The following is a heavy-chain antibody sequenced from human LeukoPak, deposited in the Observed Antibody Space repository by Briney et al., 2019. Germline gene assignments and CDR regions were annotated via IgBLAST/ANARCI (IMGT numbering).Heavy chain of an antibody. CDR3: AKESSRDLDY. J-gene: IGHJ4*02. Sequence: GGSLRLSCAASGFTFSSYGMHWVRQAPGKRLEWVAVIWYDGSNKYYADSVKGRFTISRDNSKNTLYLQMNSLRAEDTAVYYCAKESSRDLDYWGQGTLVTVSS. V-gene: IGHV3-33*06. CDR1: GFTFSSYG. CDR2: IWYDGSNK.